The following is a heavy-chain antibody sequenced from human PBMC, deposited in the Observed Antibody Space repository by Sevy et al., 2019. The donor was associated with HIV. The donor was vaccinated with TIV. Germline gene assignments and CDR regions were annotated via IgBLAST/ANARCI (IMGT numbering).Heavy chain of an antibody. D-gene: IGHD3-22*01. J-gene: IGHJ4*01. CDR2: ITPNSGAT. V-gene: IGHV1-2*06. CDR3: AREGSYSYDSSGYYPFDY. Sequence: ASVKVSCKTSGYTFTGYSMHWVRQAPGQGLEWMGRITPNSGATNYAQKFQGRVTMTRDTSIRTAYMELSRLRSDDTAVYYCAREGSYSYDSSGYYPFDYWGHGTLVTVSS. CDR1: GYTFTGYS.